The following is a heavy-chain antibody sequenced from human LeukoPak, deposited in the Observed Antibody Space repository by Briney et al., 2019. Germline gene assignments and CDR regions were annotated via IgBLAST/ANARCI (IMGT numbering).Heavy chain of an antibody. CDR2: INPSGGST. D-gene: IGHD3-9*01. CDR3: ARDLWLRVGFSYYYYGMDV. Sequence: ASVKGSCKASGYTFTSYYMHWVRQAPGQGLEWMGIINPSGGSTSYAQKFQGRVTMTRDTSTSTVYMELSSLRSEDTAVYYCARDLWLRVGFSYYYYGMDVWGQGTTVTVSS. J-gene: IGHJ6*02. V-gene: IGHV1-46*01. CDR1: GYTFTSYY.